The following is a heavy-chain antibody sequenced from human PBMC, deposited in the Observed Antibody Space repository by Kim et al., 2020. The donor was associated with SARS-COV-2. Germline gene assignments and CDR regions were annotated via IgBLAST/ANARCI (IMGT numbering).Heavy chain of an antibody. CDR2: N. CDR3: ARSSNSYLDY. D-gene: IGHD3-16*02. V-gene: IGHV6-1*01. Sequence: NEYAVSVKSRVTINPDTSKNQFSLQLNSVTPEDTAVFYCARSSNSYLDYWGQGTLVTVSS. J-gene: IGHJ4*02.